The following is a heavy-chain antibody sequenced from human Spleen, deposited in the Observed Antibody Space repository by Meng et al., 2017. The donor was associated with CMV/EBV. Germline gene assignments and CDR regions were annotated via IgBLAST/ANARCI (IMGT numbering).Heavy chain of an antibody. D-gene: IGHD1-1*01. CDR1: GGTLDTYT. CDR2: FIPIFATT. CDR3: ASEELEFGTS. V-gene: IGHV1-69*05. J-gene: IGHJ5*02. Sequence: KVSCKASGGTLDTYTIKWVRQAPGQGLEWMGRFIPIFATTNYAPTFQGRATLSTDESSSTTYMELSSLTIQDTAVYYCASEELEFGTSWGQGSLVTVSS.